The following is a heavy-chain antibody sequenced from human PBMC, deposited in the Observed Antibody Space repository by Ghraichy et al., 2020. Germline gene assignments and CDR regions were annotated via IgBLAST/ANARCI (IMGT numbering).Heavy chain of an antibody. CDR2: IHHSASS. V-gene: IGHV4-61*01. D-gene: IGHD2-2*01. Sequence: SETLSLTCTVSGASVSRGSYYWTWIRQPPGKGLEWIGYIHHSASSKNNPSLESRVTISLDTSANQFSLNLRSLTAADTAVYFCARDRVATSATGVWFDPWGQGTLVTVSS. CDR3: ARDRVATSATGVWFDP. J-gene: IGHJ5*02. CDR1: GASVSRGSYY.